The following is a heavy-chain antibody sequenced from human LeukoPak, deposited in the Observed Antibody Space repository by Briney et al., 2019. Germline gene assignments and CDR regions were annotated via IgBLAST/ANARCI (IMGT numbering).Heavy chain of an antibody. CDR3: ARDPHALDY. CDR1: GFTFSSFS. V-gene: IGHV3-48*04. J-gene: IGHJ4*02. CDR2: ISYTGTI. Sequence: PGGSLRLSCAASGFTFSSFSMNWVRQAPEKGLEWVSYISYTGTIHYADSVKGRFTISRANADNSLYLQMNSLTAEDTAVYYCARDPHALDYWGQGTLVTVSS.